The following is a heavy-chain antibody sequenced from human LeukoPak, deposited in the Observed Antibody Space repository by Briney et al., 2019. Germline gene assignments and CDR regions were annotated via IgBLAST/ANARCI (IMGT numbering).Heavy chain of an antibody. Sequence: PGGSLRLSCAASGFTFKTYWMHWVRQAPGKGLVWVSHSNSDGSSTSYADSVKGRFTISRDNAKNSLYLQMNSLRAEDTAVYYCARAGCSGGTCLDYWGQGTLVTVSS. CDR1: GFTFKTYW. CDR2: SNSDGSST. D-gene: IGHD2-15*01. V-gene: IGHV3-74*01. J-gene: IGHJ4*02. CDR3: ARAGCSGGTCLDY.